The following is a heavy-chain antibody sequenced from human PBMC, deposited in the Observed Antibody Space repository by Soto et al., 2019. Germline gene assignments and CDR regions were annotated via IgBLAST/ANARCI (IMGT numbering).Heavy chain of an antibody. CDR2: LPEIGTNT. Sequence: GGSLRLSCAASGFTFSNYGMSWVRQAPGKGLEWVSALPEIGTNTYYADSVKGRFTISRDKSKNTLFLQINNLRAGDTAVYYCAKKSGVGATWYFDYWGQGTLVTVSS. CDR1: GFTFSNYG. V-gene: IGHV3-23*01. CDR3: AKKSGVGATWYFDY. D-gene: IGHD1-26*01. J-gene: IGHJ4*02.